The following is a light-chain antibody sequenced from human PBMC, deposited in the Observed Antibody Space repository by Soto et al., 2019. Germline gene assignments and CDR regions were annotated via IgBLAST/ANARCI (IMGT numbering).Light chain of an antibody. CDR3: ASWDDSMNGYV. V-gene: IGLV1-44*01. CDR2: SNN. J-gene: IGLJ1*01. Sequence: QSVLTQPPSASGTPGQRVTISCSGSNSNIGRNTVNWYQQVPGTAPKLLIFSNNHRPSGVPDRFSGSKSGTSASLAISGLQSEDESNYYCASWDDSMNGYVFGTGTKLTVL. CDR1: NSNIGRNT.